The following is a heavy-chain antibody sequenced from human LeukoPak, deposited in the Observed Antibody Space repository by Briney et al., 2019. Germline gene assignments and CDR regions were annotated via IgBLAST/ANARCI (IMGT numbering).Heavy chain of an antibody. CDR1: GFTFSSYW. V-gene: IGHV3-74*01. CDR2: INSDGSCT. J-gene: IGHJ3*02. D-gene: IGHD6-19*01. Sequence: GGSLRLSCAASGFTFSSYWMHWVRQAPGKGLVWVSRINSDGSCTSYADSVKGRFTISRDNTKNTLYLQMNSLRAEDTAVYYCARASSGWPYDAFDIWGQGTMVTVSS. CDR3: ARASSGWPYDAFDI.